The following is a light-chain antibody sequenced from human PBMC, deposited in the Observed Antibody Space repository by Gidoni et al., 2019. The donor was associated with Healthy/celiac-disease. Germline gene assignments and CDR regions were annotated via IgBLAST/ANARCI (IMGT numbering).Light chain of an antibody. J-gene: IGLJ2*01. CDR1: SSDVGGYNY. CDR3: SSYTSSSRV. V-gene: IGLV2-14*01. Sequence: QSALTQPASVSGSPGQSITISCTGTSSDVGGYNYVSWYQQQPGKAPKLMIYEVSNRPSGVSNRFSGSKSGNTASLTIAGLQAEDEADYYCSSYTSSSRVFGGGTKLTVL. CDR2: EVS.